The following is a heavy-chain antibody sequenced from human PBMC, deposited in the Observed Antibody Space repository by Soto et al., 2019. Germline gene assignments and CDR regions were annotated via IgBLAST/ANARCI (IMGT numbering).Heavy chain of an antibody. CDR1: GYTFTTSG. Sequence: QVQLVQSGAEVKKPGASVKVSCKASGYTFTTSGITWVRQAPGQGLEWMGWISANNGNTNYAQNVQGRVTMTTDTSTSTAYMELRSLRTDDTAVYYCARCGNWNYASDSWGQLTLVTVS. V-gene: IGHV1-18*01. D-gene: IGHD1-7*01. CDR2: ISANNGNT. CDR3: ARCGNWNYASDS. J-gene: IGHJ4*02.